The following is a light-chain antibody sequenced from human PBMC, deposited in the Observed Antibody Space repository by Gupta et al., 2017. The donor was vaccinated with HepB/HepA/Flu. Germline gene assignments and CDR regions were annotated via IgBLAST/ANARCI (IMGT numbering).Light chain of an antibody. J-gene: IGKJ1*01. V-gene: IGKV4-1*01. Sequence: DIVMTQSPSSLSVSLGERATINCTSSQSCLDSSNDKNYLAWYQQKPGQPPKLLIYWASIRESGVPDRFSGRGSGTGFTLTISSLQAEDVAVYYCQQDDSTPLTFGQGTKVEIK. CDR3: QQDDSTPLT. CDR1: QSCLDSSNDKNY. CDR2: WAS.